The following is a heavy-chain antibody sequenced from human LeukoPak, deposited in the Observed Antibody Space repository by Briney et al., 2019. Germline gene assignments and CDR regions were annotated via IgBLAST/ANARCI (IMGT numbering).Heavy chain of an antibody. D-gene: IGHD3-10*02. Sequence: GGTLRLSCAASGFTFSDYNMRWIRQAPGKGLEWVSSISRSGSTKYYADSVKGRFTISRDNAKNSLFLQMNSLRAEDTAVYYCAELGITMIGGVWGKGTTVTISS. J-gene: IGHJ6*04. CDR2: ISRSGSTK. V-gene: IGHV3-11*04. CDR1: GFTFSDYN. CDR3: AELGITMIGGV.